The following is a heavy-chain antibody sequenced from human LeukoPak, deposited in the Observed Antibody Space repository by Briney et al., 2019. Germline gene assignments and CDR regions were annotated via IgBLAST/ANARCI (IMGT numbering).Heavy chain of an antibody. V-gene: IGHV3-48*03. CDR3: ARDMGARWPGSGYLDY. J-gene: IGHJ4*02. D-gene: IGHD3-22*01. Sequence: GGPLRLSCAASGFTFSFYDMNWVRQAPGKGLEWVSYIRSSGTTIYYADSVKGRFTISRDNAKTSLYLQMSSLRAEDTAIYYCARDMGARWPGSGYLDYWGRGTLVTVSS. CDR1: GFTFSFYD. CDR2: IRSSGTTI.